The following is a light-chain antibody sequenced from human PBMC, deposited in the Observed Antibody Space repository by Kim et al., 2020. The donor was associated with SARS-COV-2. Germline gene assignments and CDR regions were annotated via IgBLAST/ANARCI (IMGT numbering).Light chain of an antibody. Sequence: QSVLTQPPSASGTPWQSVTISCSGSSSNIGGNTVNWYRQLPGTAPKLLIYSSNQRPAGVPDRFSGSKSGTSASLAISGLQSEDETDYYCSAWDDSLNGPVFGGGTQLTVL. CDR1: SSNIGGNT. J-gene: IGLJ3*02. V-gene: IGLV1-44*01. CDR2: SSN. CDR3: SAWDDSLNGPV.